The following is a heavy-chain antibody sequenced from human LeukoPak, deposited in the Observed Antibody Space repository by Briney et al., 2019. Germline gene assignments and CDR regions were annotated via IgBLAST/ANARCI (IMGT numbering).Heavy chain of an antibody. V-gene: IGHV4-59*02. Sequence: SETLSLTCTVSGDSVSNYYWSWVRQPPGKGLEWVGCIHYSGSTYYNPSLKSRVTISVDTSKNQFSLKLSSVTAADTAVYYCARDYYDSSGYQALDAFDIWGQGTMVTVSS. CDR1: GDSVSNYY. CDR2: IHYSGST. J-gene: IGHJ3*02. CDR3: ARDYYDSSGYQALDAFDI. D-gene: IGHD3-22*01.